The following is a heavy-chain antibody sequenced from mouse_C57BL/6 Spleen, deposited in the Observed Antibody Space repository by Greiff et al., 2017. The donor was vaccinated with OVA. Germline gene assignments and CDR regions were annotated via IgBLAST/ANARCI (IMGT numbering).Heavy chain of an antibody. Sequence: EVKLVESGAELVRPGASVKLSCTASGFNIKDDYMHWVKQRPEQGLEWIGWIDPENGDTEYASKFQGKATITADTSSNTAYLQLSSLTSEDTAVYYCTTLRDYFDYWGQGTTLTVSS. CDR1: GFNIKDDY. CDR2: IDPENGDT. V-gene: IGHV14-4*01. CDR3: TTLRDYFDY. J-gene: IGHJ2*01.